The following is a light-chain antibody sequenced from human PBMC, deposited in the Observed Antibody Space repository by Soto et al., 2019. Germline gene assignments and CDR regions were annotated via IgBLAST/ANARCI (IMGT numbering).Light chain of an antibody. CDR1: RSDVGGYNY. V-gene: IGLV2-8*01. Sequence: QSALTPPPSASGSPGQSVTISCTGTRSDVGGYNYVSWYHQPPGKAPKLIIYEVTKRPSGVPDRFSGSKSGNTASLTVSGLLAEDEADYYCSSHAGIINVVFGGGTKLTVL. CDR2: EVT. J-gene: IGLJ3*02. CDR3: SSHAGIINVV.